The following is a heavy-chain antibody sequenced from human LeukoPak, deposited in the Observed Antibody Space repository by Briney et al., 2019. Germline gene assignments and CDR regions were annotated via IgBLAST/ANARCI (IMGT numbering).Heavy chain of an antibody. D-gene: IGHD3-22*01. Sequence: GGSLRLSCAASGFTFSSYAMHWVRQAPGKGLEWVAVISYDGSNKYYADSVKGRFTISRDNSKNTLYLQMNSLRAEDTAVYYCARARDDYYDSSGSSNWFDPWGQGTLVTVSS. CDR2: ISYDGSNK. CDR1: GFTFSSYA. J-gene: IGHJ5*02. V-gene: IGHV3-30-3*01. CDR3: ARARDDYYDSSGSSNWFDP.